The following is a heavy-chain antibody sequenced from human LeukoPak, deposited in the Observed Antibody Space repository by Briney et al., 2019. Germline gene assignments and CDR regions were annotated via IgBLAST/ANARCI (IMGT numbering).Heavy chain of an antibody. V-gene: IGHV3-74*01. CDR3: ATLNSFGYDY. CDR1: GFTISSFW. D-gene: IGHD5-18*01. CDR2: IDTDGSNT. J-gene: IGHJ4*02. Sequence: PGGSLRLSCAASGFTISSFWMHWVRQPPGKGLVWVSRIDTDGSNTTYADSVKGRFTISRDNAKNTVYLQINNLRAEDTAVYCCATLNSFGYDYWGQGLLVTVSS.